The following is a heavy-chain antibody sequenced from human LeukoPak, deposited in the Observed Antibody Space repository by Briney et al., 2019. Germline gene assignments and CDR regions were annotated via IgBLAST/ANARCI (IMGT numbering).Heavy chain of an antibody. D-gene: IGHD3-10*01. CDR3: ARAGRRSLSGSYYFDY. CDR2: INHSGST. V-gene: IGHV4-34*01. CDR1: GGSFSGYY. J-gene: IGHJ4*02. Sequence: SETLSLTCAVYGGSFSGYYWSWIRQPPGKGLEWIGEINHSGSTNYNPSLKSRVTMSVDTSKNQFSLKLSSVTAADTAVYYCARAGRRSLSGSYYFDYWGQGTLVTVSS.